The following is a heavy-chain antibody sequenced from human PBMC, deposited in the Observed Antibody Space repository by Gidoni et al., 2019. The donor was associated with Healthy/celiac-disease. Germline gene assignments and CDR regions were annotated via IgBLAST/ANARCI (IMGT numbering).Heavy chain of an antibody. V-gene: IGHV3-21*01. CDR3: ARGEGSGSSSAEYFQH. CDR2: ISSSSSYI. J-gene: IGHJ1*01. D-gene: IGHD1-26*01. Sequence: EVQLVESGGGLVKPGGSLRLSCAASGFTFSSHSMNWVRQAQGKGLEWISSISSSSSYIYYADSVKGRFTISRDNAKNSLYLQMNSLRAEDTAVYYCARGEGSGSSSAEYFQHWGQGTLVTVSS. CDR1: GFTFSSHS.